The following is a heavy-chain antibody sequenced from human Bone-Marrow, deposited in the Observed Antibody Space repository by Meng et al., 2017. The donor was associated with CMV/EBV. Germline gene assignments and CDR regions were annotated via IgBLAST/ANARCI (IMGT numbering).Heavy chain of an antibody. Sequence: SVKVSCMASGGTFSSYAISWVRQAPGQGLEWMGGIIPILGIANYAQKFQGRVTITADKSTSTAFMELSSLRSEDTAVYYCASLAMVRGVRLLYYYYGMDVWGQGTTVTVSS. D-gene: IGHD3-10*01. CDR2: IIPILGIA. J-gene: IGHJ6*02. V-gene: IGHV1-69*10. CDR3: ASLAMVRGVRLLYYYYGMDV. CDR1: GGTFSSYA.